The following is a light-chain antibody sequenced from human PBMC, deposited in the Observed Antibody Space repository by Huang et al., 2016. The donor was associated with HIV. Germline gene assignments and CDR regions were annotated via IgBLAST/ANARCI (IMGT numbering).Light chain of an antibody. CDR2: DAS. CDR1: QDISIY. Sequence: DIQITQSPSSLSASVGSRVTITCQASQDISIYLNWYQQKPGKAPELLIYDASILQTVVPSWFSGSGSGTDVSFTITSLQPEEIATYYCQQYDNLPRYTFGQGTKLEIK. V-gene: IGKV1-33*01. J-gene: IGKJ2*01. CDR3: QQYDNLPRYT.